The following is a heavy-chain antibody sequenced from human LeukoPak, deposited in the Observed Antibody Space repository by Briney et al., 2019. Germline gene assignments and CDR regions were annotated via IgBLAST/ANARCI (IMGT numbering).Heavy chain of an antibody. CDR2: IKQDGSEK. V-gene: IGHV3-7*01. J-gene: IGHJ4*02. D-gene: IGHD2-15*01. Sequence: GGSLRLSCAASGFTFSTYLMTWVRQAPGKGLEWVANIKQDGSEKYYVDSVKGRSTISRDNAMNSLYLQMNSLRAEDTAVYFCTKRRVVNDKYFDYWGQGTLVAVSS. CDR3: TKRRVVNDKYFDY. CDR1: GFTFSTYL.